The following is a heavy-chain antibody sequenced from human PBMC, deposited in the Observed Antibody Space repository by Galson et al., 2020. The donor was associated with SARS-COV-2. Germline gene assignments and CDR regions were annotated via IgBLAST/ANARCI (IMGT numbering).Heavy chain of an antibody. CDR2: IYYSGFT. D-gene: IGHD2-8*01. Sequence: SETLSLTCTVSGGSISSSSYYWGWIRPPPGKGLEWIGSIYYSGFTNYNPSLKSRVTISVDTSKNQYSLKLTSVTAADTAVYYCARGNGFNHYWGRGTLVTVSS. J-gene: IGHJ4*02. V-gene: IGHV4-39*07. CDR1: GGSISSSSYY. CDR3: ARGNGFNHY.